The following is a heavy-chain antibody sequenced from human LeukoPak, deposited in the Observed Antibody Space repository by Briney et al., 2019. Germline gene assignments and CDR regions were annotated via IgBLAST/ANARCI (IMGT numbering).Heavy chain of an antibody. CDR2: INPNSGGT. D-gene: IGHD6-13*01. V-gene: IGHV1-2*02. CDR3: EAAAAVNY. J-gene: IGHJ4*02. CDR1: GYTFSGYY. Sequence: ASVKVSCKASGYTFSGYYMHWVRQAPGQGLKWMGWINPNSGGTNYAQKFQGRVTMTRDTSISTAYMELSRLRSDDTAVYYCEAAAAVNYWGQGTLVTVSS.